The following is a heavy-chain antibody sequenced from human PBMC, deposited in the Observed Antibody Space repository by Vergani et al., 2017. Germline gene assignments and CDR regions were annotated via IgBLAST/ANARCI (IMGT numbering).Heavy chain of an antibody. V-gene: IGHV1-58*01. Sequence: QMQLVQSGPEVKKPGTSVKVSCKASGFTFTSSAVQWVRQARGQRLEWVGWIVVGSGNTNYAQKFQERVTITRDMSTSTAYMELTSLRAEDTAVYYCARDLRDFDWLVWGNHSGMDVWGQGTTVTVSS. CDR1: GFTFTSSA. D-gene: IGHD3-9*01. CDR2: IVVGSGNT. CDR3: ARDLRDFDWLVWGNHSGMDV. J-gene: IGHJ6*02.